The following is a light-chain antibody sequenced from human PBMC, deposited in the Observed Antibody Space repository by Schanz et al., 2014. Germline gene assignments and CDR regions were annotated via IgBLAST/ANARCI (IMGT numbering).Light chain of an antibody. CDR2: DVS. J-gene: IGLJ3*02. V-gene: IGLV2-11*01. CDR1: SSDVGGYNS. Sequence: QSALTQPRSVSGSPGQSVTISCTGTSSDVGGYNSVFWFQQHPGRAPTLMIYDVSKRPSGVPDRFSGSQSGNTASLTISGLQAEDESDYYCCSYAGSRWVFGGGTKLTVL. CDR3: CSYAGSRWV.